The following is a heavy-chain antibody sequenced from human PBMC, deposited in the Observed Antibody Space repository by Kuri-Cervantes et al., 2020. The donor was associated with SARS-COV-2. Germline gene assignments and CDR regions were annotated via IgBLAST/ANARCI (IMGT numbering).Heavy chain of an antibody. J-gene: IGHJ6*02. Sequence: GESLKISCSASGFTFDDNAMTWVRQPPGKGLEWVSGINWSGGSTHYADSVKGRFTISRDNPKNSLYLQMNSLRDEDTAVYYCARGSVYYGMDAWGQGTTVTVSS. CDR1: GFTFDDNA. V-gene: IGHV3-20*04. CDR2: INWSGGST. CDR3: ARGSVYYGMDA.